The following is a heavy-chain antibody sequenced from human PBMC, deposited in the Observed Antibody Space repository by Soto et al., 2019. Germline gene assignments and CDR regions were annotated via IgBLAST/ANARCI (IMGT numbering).Heavy chain of an antibody. CDR3: VRDGTKNLRDWFDP. CDR2: IYATGTT. D-gene: IGHD1-1*01. Sequence: SETLSLTCTVSGASISGFYWSWIRKSAGKGLEWIGRIYATGTTDYNPSLKSRVMMSVDTSKKQFSLKLRSVTAADTAVYYCVRDGTKNLRDWFDPWGQGIAVTVSS. CDR1: GASISGFY. J-gene: IGHJ5*02. V-gene: IGHV4-4*07.